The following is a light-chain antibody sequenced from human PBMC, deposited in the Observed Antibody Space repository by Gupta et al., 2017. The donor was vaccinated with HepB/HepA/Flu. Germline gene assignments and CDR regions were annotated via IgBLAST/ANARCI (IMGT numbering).Light chain of an antibody. Sequence: DFEITPFSSPRAASLGDRVPVTRQASPDISNYLNWYQQKPGKAPKLLIYEASNLETGVPSRFSGSGSGTDFIFTISSLQPEDFATYYCKQYDTLPMTFGQGTRLDIK. CDR1: PDISNY. CDR3: KQYDTLPMT. CDR2: EAS. V-gene: IGKV1-33*01. J-gene: IGKJ5*01.